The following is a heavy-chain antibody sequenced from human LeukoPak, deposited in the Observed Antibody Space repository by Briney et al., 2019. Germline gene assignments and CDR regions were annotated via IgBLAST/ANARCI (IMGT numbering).Heavy chain of an antibody. D-gene: IGHD6-6*01. V-gene: IGHV4-34*01. CDR3: ARGASSSQDWFDP. Sequence: SETLSLTCAVYGGSFSGYYWSWIRQPPGKGLEWTGEINHSGSNNHNPSLQSRVTISVDTSKNQFSLKLSSVTAADTAVYYCARGASSSQDWFDPWGQGTLVTVSS. CDR2: INHSGSN. CDR1: GGSFSGYY. J-gene: IGHJ5*02.